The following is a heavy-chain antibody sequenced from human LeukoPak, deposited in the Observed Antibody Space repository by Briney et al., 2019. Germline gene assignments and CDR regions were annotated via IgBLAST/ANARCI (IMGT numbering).Heavy chain of an antibody. J-gene: IGHJ4*02. D-gene: IGHD3-10*01. V-gene: IGHV3-20*04. CDR2: INWNGDRT. CDR3: ARKGYYGSGTYLDY. Sequence: GGSLRLSCAASGFTFDDYGMSWVRQAPGKGLEWVSGINWNGDRTGYADSVRGRFTISRDNAKNSLYLQMNSLRAEDTALYYCARKGYYGSGTYLDYWGQGTLVTVSP. CDR1: GFTFDDYG.